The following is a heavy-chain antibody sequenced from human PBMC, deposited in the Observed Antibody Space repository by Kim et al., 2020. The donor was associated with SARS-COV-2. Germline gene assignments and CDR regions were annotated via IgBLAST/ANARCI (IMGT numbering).Heavy chain of an antibody. V-gene: IGHV4-34*01. D-gene: IGHD6-13*01. CDR3: ARGRPYSSSWYRYYYGMDV. J-gene: IGHJ6*02. Sequence: SRGTISVDTSKNQFSLKLSSVTAADTAVYYCARGRPYSSSWYRYYYGMDVWGQGTTVTVSS.